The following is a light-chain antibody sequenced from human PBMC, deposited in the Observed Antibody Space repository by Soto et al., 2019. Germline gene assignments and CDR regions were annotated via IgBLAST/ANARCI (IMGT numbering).Light chain of an antibody. CDR1: ISDVCGYNY. V-gene: IGLV2-14*01. CDR3: SSYTVTSITLYV. J-gene: IGLJ1*01. Sequence: QSLLTQPSSVYGSPGQSITISCTGTISDVCGYNYVSWYQQHPGKAPKLMIYEVNNRPSGVSSRFSGSKYGNTASLTISGLQAEDQADYYCSSYTVTSITLYVFGTGTKVTV. CDR2: EVN.